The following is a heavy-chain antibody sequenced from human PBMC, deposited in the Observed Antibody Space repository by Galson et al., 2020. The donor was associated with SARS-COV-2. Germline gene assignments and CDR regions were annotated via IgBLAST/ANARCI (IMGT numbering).Heavy chain of an antibody. J-gene: IGHJ5*02. CDR1: GYTLTELS. Sequence: ASVKDSCKVSGYTLTELSMHWVRQAPGKGLEWMGGFDPEDGETIYAQKFQGRVTMTEDTSTDTAYMELSSLRSEDTAVYSCATGPGYCSGGSCDSWWFDPWGQGTLVTVSS. CDR3: ATGPGYCSGGSCDSWWFDP. V-gene: IGHV1-24*01. D-gene: IGHD2-15*01. CDR2: FDPEDGET.